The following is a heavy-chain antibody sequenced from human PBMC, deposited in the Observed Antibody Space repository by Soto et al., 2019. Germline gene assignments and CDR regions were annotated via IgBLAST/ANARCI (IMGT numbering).Heavy chain of an antibody. V-gene: IGHV4-34*01. CDR1: GGSFSGYY. Sequence: PSETLSLTCAVYGGSFSGYYWSWIRQPPGKGLEWIGEINHSGSTNYNPSLKSRVTISVDTSKNQFSLKLSSVTAADTAVYYCARGRGAGTTSWFDPWGQGTLVTSPQ. CDR3: ARGRGAGTTSWFDP. J-gene: IGHJ5*02. D-gene: IGHD1-1*01. CDR2: INHSGST.